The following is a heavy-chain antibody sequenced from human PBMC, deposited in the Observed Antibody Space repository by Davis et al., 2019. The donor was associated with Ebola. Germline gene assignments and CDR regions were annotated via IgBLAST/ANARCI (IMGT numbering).Heavy chain of an antibody. V-gene: IGHV4-59*03. D-gene: IGHD3-10*01. J-gene: IGHJ4*02. CDR3: TERGSSV. Sequence: LSLSCTVSGVSISRHYWSWIRQPQGKRLEWIGSIYYTGSGYYNSSLASRATISVDTSKNQFSLKLTSVTAADTAMYYCTERGSSVWGQGTLVTVSS. CDR1: GVSISRHY. CDR2: IYYTGSG.